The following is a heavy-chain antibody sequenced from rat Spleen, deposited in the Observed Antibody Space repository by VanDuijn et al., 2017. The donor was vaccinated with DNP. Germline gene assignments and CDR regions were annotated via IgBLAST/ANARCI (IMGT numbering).Heavy chain of an antibody. Sequence: EVQLQESGPGLVKPSQSLSLTCSVTGHSITSNYWGWIRRFPGNEMEWIGHINYSGGTNYNPSLKSRISITRDTSKNHFFLHLNSVTTEDTATYYCARWTRYFDYWGQGVMVTVSS. J-gene: IGHJ2*01. V-gene: IGHV3-1*01. D-gene: IGHD1-7*01. CDR2: INYSGGT. CDR3: ARWTRYFDY. CDR1: GHSITSNY.